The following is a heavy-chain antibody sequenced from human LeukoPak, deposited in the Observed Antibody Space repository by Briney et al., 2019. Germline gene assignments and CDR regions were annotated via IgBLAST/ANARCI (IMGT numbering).Heavy chain of an antibody. V-gene: IGHV3-30*02. D-gene: IGHD1-7*01. Sequence: GGSLRLSCAASGFTFSRYGMHWVRQAPGKGLEWVAFIANDGSDSDKDYADSVKGRFTISRDNSKNTLYLQMNSLRAEDTAVYYCAKEDNWNYGPLPHDYWGQGTLVTVSS. CDR3: AKEDNWNYGPLPHDY. CDR1: GFTFSRYG. J-gene: IGHJ4*02. CDR2: IANDGSDSDK.